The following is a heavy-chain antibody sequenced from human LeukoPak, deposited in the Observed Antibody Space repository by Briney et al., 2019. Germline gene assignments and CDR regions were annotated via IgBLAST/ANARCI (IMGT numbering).Heavy chain of an antibody. CDR3: ATTTVTTFSGAALDI. D-gene: IGHD4-17*01. J-gene: IGHJ3*02. V-gene: IGHV4-4*07. CDR1: GGSISSYY. CDR2: IYTSGST. Sequence: SETLSLTCTVSGGSISSYYWSWIRQPAGKGLEWIGRIYTSGSTNYNPSLKSRVTMSVDTSKNQFSLKLSSVTAADTAVYYCATTTVTTFSGAALDIWGQGTMVTVSS.